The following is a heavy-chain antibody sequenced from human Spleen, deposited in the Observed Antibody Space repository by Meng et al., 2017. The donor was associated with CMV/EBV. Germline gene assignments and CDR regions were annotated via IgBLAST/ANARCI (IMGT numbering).Heavy chain of an antibody. J-gene: IGHJ5*01. Sequence: KGSGGTFSSNAISWVRQAPGQGLEWMGGIIPICGTPNYAHKFQGRITITTDESTSTAYMELSSLRSEDTAVYFCARDLAEGIVASGPFDSWGQGTLVTV. CDR3: ARDLAEGIVASGPFDS. CDR1: GGTFSSNA. V-gene: IGHV1-69*05. CDR2: IIPICGTP. D-gene: IGHD6-13*01.